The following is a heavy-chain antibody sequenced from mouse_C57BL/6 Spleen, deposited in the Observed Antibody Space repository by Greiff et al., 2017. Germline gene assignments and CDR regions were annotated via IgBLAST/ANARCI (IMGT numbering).Heavy chain of an antibody. J-gene: IGHJ4*01. CDR3: TRECGYGGYHYAMDY. D-gene: IGHD2-3*01. V-gene: IGHV1-15*01. CDR2: IDPETGGT. Sequence: VQLQQSGAELVRPGASVTLSCKASGYTFTDYEMHWVKQTPVHGLEWIGAIDPETGGTAYNQKFKGKAILTVDKSSSAAYMELRSLTSEDSAVYYCTRECGYGGYHYAMDYWGQGTSVTVSS. CDR1: GYTFTDYE.